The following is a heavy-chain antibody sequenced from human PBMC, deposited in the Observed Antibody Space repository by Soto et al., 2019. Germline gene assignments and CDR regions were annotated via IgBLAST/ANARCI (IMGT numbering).Heavy chain of an antibody. Sequence: PGGFLRLSCAASGFTFSSYSMNWVRQAPGKGLEWVSSISSSSSYIYYADSVKGRFTISRDNAKNSLYLQMNSLRAEDTAVYYCATQPDYGDYVDYWGQGTLVTVSS. CDR3: ATQPDYGDYVDY. V-gene: IGHV3-21*04. D-gene: IGHD4-17*01. CDR1: GFTFSSYS. J-gene: IGHJ4*02. CDR2: ISSSSSYI.